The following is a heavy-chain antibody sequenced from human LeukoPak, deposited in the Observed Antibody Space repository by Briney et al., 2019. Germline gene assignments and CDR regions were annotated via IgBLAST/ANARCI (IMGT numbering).Heavy chain of an antibody. Sequence: GASVKVSCKTSGGNSNFFAINWVRQAPGQGLGWMGVIKPMFGTGSIPNIATGDYAQKFQGRLSMNADESSTTAYMELSSLRSGDTAVYFCAREIFDSTSGVSQGFDYWGQGTLVTVSS. V-gene: IGHV1-69*01. D-gene: IGHD3-3*01. CDR3: AREIFDSTSGVSQGFDY. J-gene: IGHJ4*02. CDR1: GGNSNFFA. CDR2: IKPMFGTG.